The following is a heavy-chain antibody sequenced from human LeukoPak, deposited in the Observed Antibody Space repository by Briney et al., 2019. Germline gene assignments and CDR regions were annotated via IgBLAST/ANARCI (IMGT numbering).Heavy chain of an antibody. Sequence: GGSLRLSCAASGLTFSSYAMTWVRQAPGKGLEWVSGISGSGGSTYYADSVKGRFTISRDNSKNTLYLQMNSLRAEDTAVYYCAKDLRYFDWPLDYWGQGTLVTVSS. J-gene: IGHJ4*02. V-gene: IGHV3-23*01. CDR2: ISGSGGST. CDR3: AKDLRYFDWPLDY. D-gene: IGHD3-9*01. CDR1: GLTFSSYA.